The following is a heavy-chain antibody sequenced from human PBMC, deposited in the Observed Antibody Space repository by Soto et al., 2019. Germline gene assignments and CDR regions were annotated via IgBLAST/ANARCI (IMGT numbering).Heavy chain of an antibody. CDR2: ISASGDST. D-gene: IGHD3-3*01. V-gene: IGHV3-23*01. CDR1: GFTFSSYA. J-gene: IGHJ6*02. Sequence: EEQLLESGGGSVQPGGSLRLSCTASGFTFSSYAMNWVRQAPGKGLERVSGISASGDSTNYADSVKGRFTISRDNSKNTLYLQMNSLGAEDTAIYYCAKVNTIFGVLLFSSAYDFGMDVWGQGTTVTVSS. CDR3: AKVNTIFGVLLFSSAYDFGMDV.